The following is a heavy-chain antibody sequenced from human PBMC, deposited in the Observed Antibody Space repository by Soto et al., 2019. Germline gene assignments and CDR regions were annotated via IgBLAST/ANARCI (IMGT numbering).Heavy chain of an antibody. J-gene: IGHJ6*03. V-gene: IGHV5-51*01. CDR2: IYPGDSDT. CDR3: ARLAFHSCHDYYYYYIYV. Sequence: GESLKISCKGSGYSFTSYWIGWVRQMPGKGLEWMGIIYPGDSDTSYSPSFQGQVTISADKSISTAYLQWSSLKASDTAMYYCARLAFHSCHDYYYYYIYVWTKGTAVTVSS. CDR1: GYSFTSYW.